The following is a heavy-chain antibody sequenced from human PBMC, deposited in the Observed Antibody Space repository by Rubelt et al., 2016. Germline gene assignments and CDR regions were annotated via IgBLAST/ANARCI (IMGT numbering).Heavy chain of an antibody. V-gene: IGHV4-34*01. CDR3: ARGVGH. J-gene: IGHJ4*02. CDR2: INHSGST. Sequence: QVQLQQWGAGLLKPSETLSLTCAVYGASSTGFYWSWIRQSPGKGLEWIGEINHSGSTNYNPSLKRRVTISVDTSKNQFSLKLSSVTAADTAVYYCARGVGHWGQGTLVTVSS. CDR1: GASSTGFY.